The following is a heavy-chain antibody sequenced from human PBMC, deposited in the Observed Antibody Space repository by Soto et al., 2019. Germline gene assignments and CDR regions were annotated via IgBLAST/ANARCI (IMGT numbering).Heavy chain of an antibody. J-gene: IGHJ4*02. CDR1: GFIFGNYW. Sequence: EVQLVESGGGLVQPGGSLRLSCAASGFIFGNYWMSWVRQAPGKGLEWVANIKQDGIETYYVDSVKGRFTISRDNAKYSLSLQMNSLRAEDTALYYCARARWVSGRYYFDYWGQGTLFTVSS. V-gene: IGHV3-7*04. CDR2: IKQDGIET. D-gene: IGHD1-26*01. CDR3: ARARWVSGRYYFDY.